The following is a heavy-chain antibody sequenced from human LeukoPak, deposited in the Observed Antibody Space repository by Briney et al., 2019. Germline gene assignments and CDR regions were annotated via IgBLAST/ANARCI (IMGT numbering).Heavy chain of an antibody. J-gene: IGHJ5*02. V-gene: IGHV3-30*18. CDR1: GFTFSSYG. D-gene: IGHD4-11*01. CDR2: ISYDGSNK. CDR3: AKDWGEATVTNWFDP. Sequence: GRSLRLSCAASGFTFSSYGIHCVRQAPGKGLEWVAVISYDGSNKFYADSVKGRFTISRDNSKNTLFLQMNSLRPEDTAVYYCAKDWGEATVTNWFDPWGQGTLVTVSS.